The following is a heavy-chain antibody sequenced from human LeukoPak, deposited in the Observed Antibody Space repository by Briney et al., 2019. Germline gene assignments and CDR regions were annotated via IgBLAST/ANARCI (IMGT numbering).Heavy chain of an antibody. Sequence: ASMKVSCKASGGTFSSYAISWVRQAPGQGLEWMGGIIPIFGTANYAQKFQGRVTITADESTSTAYMELSSLRSEDTAVYYCATTPLEGYCSSTSCYAYFDYWGQGTLVTVSS. J-gene: IGHJ4*02. CDR1: GGTFSSYA. CDR3: ATTPLEGYCSSTSCYAYFDY. CDR2: IIPIFGTA. V-gene: IGHV1-69*13. D-gene: IGHD2-2*01.